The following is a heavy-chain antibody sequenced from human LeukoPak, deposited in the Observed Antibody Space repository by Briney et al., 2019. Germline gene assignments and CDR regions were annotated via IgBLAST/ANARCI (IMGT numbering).Heavy chain of an antibody. CDR2: IYTSGST. V-gene: IGHV4-4*07. D-gene: IGHD3-22*01. Sequence: NPSETLSLTCTVSGGSISSYYWSWIRQPAGKGLEWIGRIYTSGSTNYNPSLKSRVTMSVDTSKNQFSLKLSSVTAADTAVYYCARDMPPYYYDSSGYRFDYWGQGTLVTVSS. J-gene: IGHJ4*02. CDR3: ARDMPPYYYDSSGYRFDY. CDR1: GGSISSYY.